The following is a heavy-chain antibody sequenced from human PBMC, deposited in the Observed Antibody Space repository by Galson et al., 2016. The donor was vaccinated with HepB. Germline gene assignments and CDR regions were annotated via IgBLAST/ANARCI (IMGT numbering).Heavy chain of an antibody. CDR2: VRGTGSTT. CDR3: AKSCRGYRVGGSCQWFYFDS. D-gene: IGHD2-15*01. J-gene: IGHJ4*01. Sequence: SLRLSCEASGFTVSSTYMTWVRQGPGKGLEWVSVVRGTGSTTYYADSVKGRFTITRDNSKNTLYLQMNSLRVEDTAVYYCAKSCRGYRVGGSCQWFYFDSWGHGTLVTVSS. V-gene: IGHV3-53*01. CDR1: GFTVSSTY.